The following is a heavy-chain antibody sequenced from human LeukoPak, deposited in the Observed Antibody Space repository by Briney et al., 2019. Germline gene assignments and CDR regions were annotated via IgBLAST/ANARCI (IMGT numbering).Heavy chain of an antibody. CDR2: IYYSGST. D-gene: IGHD1-7*01. J-gene: IGHJ4*02. Sequence: SETLSLTCTVSSGSISSYYWSWIRQPPGKGLEWIGYIYYSGSTNYNPSLKSRVTISVDTSKNQFSLKLSSVTAADTAVYYCARDGTTGTTIWGQGTLVTVSS. CDR1: SGSISSYY. CDR3: ARDGTTGTTI. V-gene: IGHV4-59*01.